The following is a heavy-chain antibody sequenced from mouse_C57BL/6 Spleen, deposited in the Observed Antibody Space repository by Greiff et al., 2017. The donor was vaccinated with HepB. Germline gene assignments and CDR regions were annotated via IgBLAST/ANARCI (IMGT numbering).Heavy chain of an antibody. D-gene: IGHD2-4*01. CDR1: GYTFTEYT. J-gene: IGHJ3*01. Sequence: QVQLQQSGAELVKPGASVKLSCKASGYTFTEYTIHWVKQRSGQGLEWIGWFYPGSGSIKYNEKFKDKATLTADKSSSTVYMDLSRLTSEDTAVYFCARHEEGSSGYDYDAWFAYWGQGTLVTVSA. CDR3: ARHEEGSSGYDYDAWFAY. CDR2: FYPGSGSI. V-gene: IGHV1-62-2*01.